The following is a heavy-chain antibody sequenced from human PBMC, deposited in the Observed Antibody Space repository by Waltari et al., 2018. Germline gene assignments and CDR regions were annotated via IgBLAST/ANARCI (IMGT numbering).Heavy chain of an antibody. J-gene: IGHJ3*02. Sequence: QVQLVESGGGVVQPGMSLRLSCAASGFPFSFYGMPWVRQAPGKGLGWVATIWYDGSNKYYGESVKGRLTVSRDNSKNTLFLQMDSLRAEDTAVYYCARGGPDNQESLDIWGRGTMVTVSS. V-gene: IGHV3-33*01. CDR2: IWYDGSNK. CDR3: ARGGPDNQESLDI. CDR1: GFPFSFYG.